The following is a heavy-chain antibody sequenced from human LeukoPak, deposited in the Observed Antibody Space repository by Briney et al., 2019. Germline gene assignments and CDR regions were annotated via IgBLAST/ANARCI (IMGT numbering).Heavy chain of an antibody. Sequence: PSETLSLTCTVSGGPISSSSYYWGWIRQPPGKGLEWIGSIYYSGSTYYNPSLKSRVTISVDTSKNQFSLKLSSVTAADTAVYYCARAVEMATIPFDYWGQGTLVTVSS. CDR2: IYYSGST. D-gene: IGHD5-24*01. J-gene: IGHJ4*02. V-gene: IGHV4-39*01. CDR3: ARAVEMATIPFDY. CDR1: GGPISSSSYY.